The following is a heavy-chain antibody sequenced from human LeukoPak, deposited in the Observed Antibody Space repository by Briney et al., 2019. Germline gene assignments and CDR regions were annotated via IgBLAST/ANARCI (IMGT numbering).Heavy chain of an antibody. V-gene: IGHV3-48*01. J-gene: IGHJ4*02. CDR3: ARYGSGTSYITNYFDY. D-gene: IGHD3-10*01. CDR1: GFTFSSYS. CDR2: ISSDSRTI. Sequence: GGSLRLSCAASGFTFSSYSMNWVRQAPGKGLEWVSYISSDSRTIYYADSVKGRFTISRDNAKNSLYLQMKSLRVEDTAVYYCARYGSGTSYITNYFDYWGQGTLVTVSS.